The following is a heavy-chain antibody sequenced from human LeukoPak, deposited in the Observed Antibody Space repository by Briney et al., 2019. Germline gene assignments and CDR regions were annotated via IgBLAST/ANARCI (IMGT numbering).Heavy chain of an antibody. CDR3: ARGAGIAVAAAFDY. V-gene: IGHV1-2*02. CDR1: GYTFTGYY. Sequence: ASVKVSCKASGYTFTGYYMHWVRQAPGQGLEWMEWINPNSGGTNYAQKFQGRVTMTRDTSISTAYMELSRLRSDDTAVYYCARGAGIAVAAAFDYWGQGTLVTVSS. CDR2: INPNSGGT. D-gene: IGHD6-19*01. J-gene: IGHJ4*02.